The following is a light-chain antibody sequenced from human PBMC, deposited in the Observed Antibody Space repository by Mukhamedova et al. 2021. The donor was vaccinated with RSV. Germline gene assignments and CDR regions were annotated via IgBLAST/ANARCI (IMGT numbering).Light chain of an antibody. CDR2: RHN. Sequence: QQHQGHPPKFLSDRHNNRPSGISEIFSASRTGNIASLTITGFQPEDEADYYCSARDSSLTAIVFGGGTKLTVL. CDR3: SARDSSLTAIV. V-gene: IGLV10-54*04. J-gene: IGLJ2*01.